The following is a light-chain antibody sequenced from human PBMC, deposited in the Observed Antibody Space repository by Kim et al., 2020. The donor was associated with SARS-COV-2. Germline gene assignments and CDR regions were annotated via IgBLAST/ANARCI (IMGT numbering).Light chain of an antibody. CDR3: ATWDDSLSGPV. CDR2: KDR. CDR1: SSNVGTNT. Sequence: GQRVTISCSGGSSNVGTNTVNWYQQLPGTAPKLLIYKDRQRPSGVPDRFSGSKSGTSASLAISGLQSEDEADYYCATWDDSLSGPVFGGGTQLTVL. V-gene: IGLV1-44*01. J-gene: IGLJ3*02.